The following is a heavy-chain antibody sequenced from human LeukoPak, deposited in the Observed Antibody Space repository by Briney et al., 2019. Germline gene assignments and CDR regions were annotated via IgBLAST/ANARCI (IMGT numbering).Heavy chain of an antibody. CDR3: ARHVSGTMIVVVSDGWFDP. V-gene: IGHV4-30-4*08. Sequence: KPSETLSLTCTVSGGSITSNDCYWTWVRQPPGKGLEWIGYIYYSGSTYYNPSLKSRVTISVDASKNQFSLKLSSVTAADTAVYYCARHVSGTMIVVVSDGWFDPWGQGTLVTVSS. J-gene: IGHJ5*02. CDR2: IYYSGST. D-gene: IGHD3-22*01. CDR1: GGSITSNDCY.